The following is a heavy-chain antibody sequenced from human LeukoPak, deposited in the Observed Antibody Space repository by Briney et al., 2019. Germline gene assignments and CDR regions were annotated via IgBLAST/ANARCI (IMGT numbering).Heavy chain of an antibody. CDR3: ARQVLVITRTNWFDP. V-gene: IGHV4-34*01. Sequence: SETLSLTCAVYGGSFSGYYWSWIRQPPGKGLEWIGEINHSGSTNYNPSLKSRVTISVDTSKNQFSLKLSSVTAADTAVYYCARQVLVITRTNWFDPWGQGTLVTVSS. CDR2: INHSGST. CDR1: GGSFSGYY. D-gene: IGHD3-22*01. J-gene: IGHJ5*02.